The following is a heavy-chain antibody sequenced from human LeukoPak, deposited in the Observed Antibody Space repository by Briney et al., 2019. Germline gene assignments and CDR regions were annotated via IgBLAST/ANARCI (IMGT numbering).Heavy chain of an antibody. V-gene: IGHV3-23*01. CDR3: ARAPYGDWPSMSY. Sequence: GGSLRLSCAASGFTFSSYAMSWVRQAPGKGLEWVSAISGSGGSAYYADSVKGRFTISRDNSKNTLYLQMNSLRAEDTAVYYCARAPYGDWPSMSYWGQGTLVTVSS. J-gene: IGHJ4*02. CDR1: GFTFSSYA. CDR2: ISGSGGSA. D-gene: IGHD4-17*01.